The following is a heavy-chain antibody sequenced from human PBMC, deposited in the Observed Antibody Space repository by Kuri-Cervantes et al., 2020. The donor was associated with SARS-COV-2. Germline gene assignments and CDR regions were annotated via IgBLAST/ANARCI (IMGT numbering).Heavy chain of an antibody. CDR2: INPSGGST. J-gene: IGHJ6*03. Sequence: ASVKVSCKASGYTFTSYYMHWVRQAPGQGLEWMGIINPSGGSTSYAQKFQGRVTMTRDTSISTAYMELRSLRSDDTAVYYCARGARPSSIAARWWRVYYMDVWGKGTTVTVSS. D-gene: IGHD6-6*01. CDR1: GYTFTSYY. CDR3: ARGARPSSIAARWWRVYYMDV. V-gene: IGHV1-46*01.